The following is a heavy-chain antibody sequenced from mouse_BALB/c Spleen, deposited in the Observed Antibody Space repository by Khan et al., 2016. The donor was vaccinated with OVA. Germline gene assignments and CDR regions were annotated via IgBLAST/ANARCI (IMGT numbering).Heavy chain of an antibody. CDR2: ISSGGSYT. CDR3: ARFITTATGDYFGMDY. D-gene: IGHD1-2*01. CDR1: GFIFSSYG. Sequence: EVELVESGGDLVKPGGSLKLSCAASGFIFSSYGMSWVRQTPDKRLEWVATISSGGSYTYYPASVKGRFTISRDNAKNTLYQQMSSQKSEDTAMYYCARFITTATGDYFGMDYWGRGTSVTISS. V-gene: IGHV5-6*01. J-gene: IGHJ4*01.